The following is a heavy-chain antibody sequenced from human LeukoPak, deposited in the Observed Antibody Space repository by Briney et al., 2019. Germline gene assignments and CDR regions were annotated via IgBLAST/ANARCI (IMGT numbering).Heavy chain of an antibody. CDR1: GGSISSGSYY. Sequence: PSETLSLTCTVSGGSISSGSYYWGWIRQPPGKGLEWIGSTYYSGSTYYNPSLKSRVTISVDTSKSQFSLRLSSVTAADTAVYYCARAPGTGHDGLDIWGQGTTVTVSS. CDR2: TYYSGST. J-gene: IGHJ3*02. V-gene: IGHV4-39*01. CDR3: ARAPGTGHDGLDI. D-gene: IGHD2-8*02.